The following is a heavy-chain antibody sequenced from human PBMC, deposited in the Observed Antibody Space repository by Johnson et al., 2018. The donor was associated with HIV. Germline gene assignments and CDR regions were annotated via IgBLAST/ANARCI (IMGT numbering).Heavy chain of an antibody. Sequence: QVQLVESGGGVVQPGRSLRLSCVASGFTFSGYATHWVRQAPGKGLEWVTLISYDGSNKYYADSVKGRFTISRDNSKNTLYLQMNSLRAEDTAVYYCARDLPENDAFDIWGQGTMVTVSS. CDR1: GFTFSGYA. V-gene: IGHV3-30*14. J-gene: IGHJ3*02. CDR3: ARDLPENDAFDI. CDR2: ISYDGSNK.